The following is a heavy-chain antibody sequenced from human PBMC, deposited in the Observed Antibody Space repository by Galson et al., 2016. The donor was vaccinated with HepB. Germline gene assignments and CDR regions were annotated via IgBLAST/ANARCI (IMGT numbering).Heavy chain of an antibody. CDR3: VRGNRIYYYYGMDV. CDR1: GFTFSDYN. D-gene: IGHD2-15*01. Sequence: LRLSCAASGFTFSDYNMNWVRQAPGKGLEWVSYISSLSSYIYYADSVKGRFTLSRDNAQNSLYLQMNSLTAEDTAVYYCVRGNRIYYYYGMDVWGQGTTVTVSS. J-gene: IGHJ6*02. CDR2: ISSLSSYI. V-gene: IGHV3-21*05.